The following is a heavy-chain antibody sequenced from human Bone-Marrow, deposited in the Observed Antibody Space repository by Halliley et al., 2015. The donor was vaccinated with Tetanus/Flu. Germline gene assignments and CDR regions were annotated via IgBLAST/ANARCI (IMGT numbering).Heavy chain of an antibody. V-gene: IGHV3-33*01. D-gene: IGHD3-16*01. CDR2: DGSEK. CDR3: ARGWGSAVPLATFDY. Sequence: DGSEKSYTDSVRGRFTISRDNSKNTLYLQMNSLRAEDTAVYYCARGWGSAVPLATFDYWGQGTLVTVSS. J-gene: IGHJ4*02.